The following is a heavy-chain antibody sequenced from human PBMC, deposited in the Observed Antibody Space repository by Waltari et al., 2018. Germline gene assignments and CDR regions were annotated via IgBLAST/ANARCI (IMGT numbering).Heavy chain of an antibody. CDR2: IYYSGST. V-gene: IGHV4-39*07. J-gene: IGHJ5*02. CDR1: GGSISSSSYY. Sequence: QLQLQESGPGLVKPSETLSLTCTVSGGSISSSSYYWGWIRQPPGKGLEWIGSIYYSGSTYYNPSLKSRVTISVDTSKNQFSLKLSSVTAADTAVYYCARDTACSGGSCHWFDPWGQGTLVTVSS. D-gene: IGHD2-15*01. CDR3: ARDTACSGGSCHWFDP.